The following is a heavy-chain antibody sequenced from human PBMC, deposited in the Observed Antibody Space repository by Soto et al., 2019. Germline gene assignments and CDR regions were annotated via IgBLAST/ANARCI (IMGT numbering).Heavy chain of an antibody. Sequence: QMQLVQSGPEVKKPGTSVSVSCKASGFDFGSFGMQWVRQAHGQGLEWIGWIVVGNGNTNYAQKFQGRISITRDMSTRTTYMVLDNFRSEDTAVYFCSTDRPDMATGWQAWGKGNSVTVS. J-gene: IGHJ6*03. V-gene: IGHV1-58*02. CDR3: STDRPDMATGWQA. D-gene: IGHD2-15*01. CDR2: IVVGNGNT. CDR1: GFDFGSFG.